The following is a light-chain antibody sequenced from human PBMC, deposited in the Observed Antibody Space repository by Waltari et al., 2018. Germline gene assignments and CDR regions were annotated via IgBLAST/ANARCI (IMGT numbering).Light chain of an antibody. J-gene: IGLJ2*01. CDR3: QSFDNMLSGGVV. CDR2: GNN. Sequence: SVLTQPPAVAGTPGQRVNISCSVRNAHIGAGHDVHLYHHLPGTAPQRLIYGNNNRPSGVPDRFSGSMSGTSASLAITGLQADDEADYFCQSFDNMLSGGVVFGGGTKLAVL. V-gene: IGLV1-40*01. CDR1: NAHIGAGHD.